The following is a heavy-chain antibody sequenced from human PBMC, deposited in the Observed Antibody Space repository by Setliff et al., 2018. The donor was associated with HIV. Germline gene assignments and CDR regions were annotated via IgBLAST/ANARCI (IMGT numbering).Heavy chain of an antibody. J-gene: IGHJ6*03. CDR2: MNPNSGDT. CDR1: GYTFTSYD. V-gene: IGHV1-8*01. Sequence: GASVKVSCKASGYTFTSYDINWVRQATGQGLEWMGWMNPNSGDTGYAQKFQGRVTMTRSTSISTAYMELSSLKSEDTAVYYCARGPVDTAMVRGDYLYYMDVWGKGTTVTSP. D-gene: IGHD5-18*01. CDR3: ARGPVDTAMVRGDYLYYMDV.